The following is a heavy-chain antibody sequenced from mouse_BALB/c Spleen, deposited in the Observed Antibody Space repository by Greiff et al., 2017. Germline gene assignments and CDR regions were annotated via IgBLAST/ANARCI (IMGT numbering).Heavy chain of an antibody. Sequence: QVQLQQSGPGLVAPSQSLSITCTVSGFSLTSYDISWIRQPPGKGLEWLGVIWTGGGTNYNSAFMSRLCISKDNSKSQVFLKMNSLQTDDTAIYYCVIFYDYDGGFAYWGQGTLVTVSA. V-gene: IGHV2-9-2*01. D-gene: IGHD2-4*01. CDR2: IWTGGGT. CDR3: VIFYDYDGGFAY. J-gene: IGHJ3*01. CDR1: GFSLTSYD.